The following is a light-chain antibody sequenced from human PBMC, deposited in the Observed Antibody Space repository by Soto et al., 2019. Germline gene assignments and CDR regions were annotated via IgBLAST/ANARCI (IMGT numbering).Light chain of an antibody. J-gene: IGLJ3*02. CDR3: SSYTGSATLVV. CDR1: SSDVGGNKY. CDR2: EVS. Sequence: QSVLTQPASESGSPGQSITISCTGTSSDVGGNKYVSWYQQHPGKAPKLITYEVSNRPSGVSNRCSGSKSGNTASLTISGLQAEDEADYYCSSYTGSATLVVFGGGTKLTVL. V-gene: IGLV2-14*01.